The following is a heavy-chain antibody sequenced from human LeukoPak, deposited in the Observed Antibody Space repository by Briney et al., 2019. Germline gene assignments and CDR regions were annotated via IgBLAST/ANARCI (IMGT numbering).Heavy chain of an antibody. D-gene: IGHD5-18*01. CDR1: GFTFSSYW. J-gene: IGHJ4*02. CDR3: ARGNWDTAMVDY. Sequence: GGSLRLSCAASGFTFSSYWMHWVRQAPGKGLVWVSRTNGDGSSTSYAGSVKGRFTISRDNAKNTLYLQMNSLRAEDTAVYYCARGNWDTAMVDYWGQGTLVTVSS. V-gene: IGHV3-74*01. CDR2: TNGDGSST.